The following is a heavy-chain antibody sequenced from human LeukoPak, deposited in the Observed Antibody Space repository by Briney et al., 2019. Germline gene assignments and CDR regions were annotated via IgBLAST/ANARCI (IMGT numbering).Heavy chain of an antibody. CDR2: ISYDGSNK. CDR1: GFTFSSYA. J-gene: IGHJ4*02. CDR3: AKEGGASRFDY. Sequence: GRSLRLSCAASGFTFSSYAMHWVRQAPGKGLEWVALISYDGSNKYYADSVKGRFTISRDNSKNTLYLQMNSLRAEDTAVYYCAKEGGASRFDYWGQGTLVTVSS. D-gene: IGHD5-12*01. V-gene: IGHV3-30*04.